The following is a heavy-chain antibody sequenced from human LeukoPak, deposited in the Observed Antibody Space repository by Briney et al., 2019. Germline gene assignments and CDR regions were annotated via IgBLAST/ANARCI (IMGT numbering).Heavy chain of an antibody. CDR1: GGSISSSSYY. CDR2: IYYSGST. J-gene: IGHJ4*02. V-gene: IGHV4-39*01. D-gene: IGHD2-2*01. Sequence: SETLSLTCTVSGGSISSSSYYWGWIRQPPGKGLEWIGSIYYSGSTYYNPSLKSRVTISVDTSKNQFSLKLSSVTAADTAVYYCAGQMNPRYCSSTSCPIDYWGQGTLVTVSS. CDR3: AGQMNPRYCSSTSCPIDY.